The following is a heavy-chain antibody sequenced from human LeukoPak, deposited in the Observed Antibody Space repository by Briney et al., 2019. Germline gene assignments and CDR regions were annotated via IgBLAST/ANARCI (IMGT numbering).Heavy chain of an antibody. D-gene: IGHD1-26*01. V-gene: IGHV4-59*08. CDR1: GSMYNYY. J-gene: IGHJ4*02. Sequence: SETLSLTCTVSGSMYNYYWSWIRQPPGKGLEWIGYVHYNGITNYNPSLKSRVTMSLDTSKNQVSLKLNSVTAADTAVYYCARHISSGGTYAHFDYWGQGTLVTVSS. CDR2: VHYNGIT. CDR3: ARHISSGGTYAHFDY.